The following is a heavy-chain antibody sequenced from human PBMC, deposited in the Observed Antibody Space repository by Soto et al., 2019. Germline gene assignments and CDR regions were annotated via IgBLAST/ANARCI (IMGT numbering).Heavy chain of an antibody. Sequence: PGGSLRLSCAASGFTFSSYAMHWVRQAPGKGLEWVAVISYDGSNKYYADSVKGRFTISRDNSKNTLYLQMNSLRAEDTAVYYCARDRLYDSSGYYYFDYQGQRSLVTVSS. CDR3: ARDRLYDSSGYYYFDY. J-gene: IGHJ4*02. V-gene: IGHV3-30-3*01. D-gene: IGHD3-22*01. CDR2: ISYDGSNK. CDR1: GFTFSSYA.